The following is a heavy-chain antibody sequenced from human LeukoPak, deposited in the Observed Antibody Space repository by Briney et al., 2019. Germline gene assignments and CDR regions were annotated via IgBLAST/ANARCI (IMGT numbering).Heavy chain of an antibody. CDR3: ARAPYYYGSGSYGEDY. J-gene: IGHJ4*02. V-gene: IGHV4-34*01. CDR1: GGSFSGYY. CDR2: INHSGST. Sequence: SETLSLTCAVYGGSFSGYYWSWIRQPPGKGLEWIGEINHSGSTNYNPSLKSRVTISVDTSKNQFSLKLSSVTAADTAVYYCARAPYYYGSGSYGEDYWGQGTLVTVSS. D-gene: IGHD3-10*01.